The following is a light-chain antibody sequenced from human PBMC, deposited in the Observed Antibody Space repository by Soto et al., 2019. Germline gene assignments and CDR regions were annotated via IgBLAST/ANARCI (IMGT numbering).Light chain of an antibody. V-gene: IGKV3-11*01. CDR3: QQRSNDMYT. CDR2: DAS. J-gene: IGKJ2*01. Sequence: EIVLTQSPATLSLSPGERVTLSCRASQSVSSHLAWYLRQPGQAPRLLIYDASNRATGIPARFSGSGSGTDFTLTISSLEPEDFAVYYCQQRSNDMYTFGQGTKLEIK. CDR1: QSVSSH.